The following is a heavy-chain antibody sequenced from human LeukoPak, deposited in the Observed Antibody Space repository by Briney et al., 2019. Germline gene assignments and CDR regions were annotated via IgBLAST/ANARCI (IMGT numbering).Heavy chain of an antibody. Sequence: SETLSLTCTVSGGSISSYYWSWIRQPPGKGLEWIGYIFYSGSTNYSPSLKSRVTISVDTSKNQFSLKLNSVTAADTAVYYCARHARGSYSTYWFDPWGQGTLVTVSS. CDR2: IFYSGST. V-gene: IGHV4-59*08. J-gene: IGHJ5*02. CDR1: GGSISSYY. D-gene: IGHD1-26*01. CDR3: ARHARGSYSTYWFDP.